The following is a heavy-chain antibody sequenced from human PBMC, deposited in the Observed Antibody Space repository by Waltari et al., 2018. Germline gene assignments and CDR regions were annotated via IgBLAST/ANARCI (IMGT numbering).Heavy chain of an antibody. J-gene: IGHJ6*02. Sequence: EVQLVESGGGLVQPGGSLRLSCAASGFIFSNSWMDWVRQAPGKGLEVVANIKPEGSEKYFVDSVKGQFIIARDNAKNSVYLQMNSLRGEDTAVYYCSISLNSWGQGTTVTVSS. V-gene: IGHV3-7*03. CDR1: GFIFSNSW. CDR2: IKPEGSEK. CDR3: SISLNS. D-gene: IGHD1-20*01.